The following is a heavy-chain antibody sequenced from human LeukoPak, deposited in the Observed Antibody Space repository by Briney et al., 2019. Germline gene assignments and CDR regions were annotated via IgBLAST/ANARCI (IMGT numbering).Heavy chain of an antibody. CDR3: AKSAPADY. CDR2: INGNGYIT. V-gene: IGHV3-23*01. J-gene: IGHJ4*02. Sequence: AGGSLRLSCAASRFTFNSYAVNWVRQAPGKGLEWVSGINGNGYITYYADSVRGRFTISRDNSKNTLYLQMNSLRAEDAAVYYCAKSAPADYWGQGTLVTVSS. CDR1: RFTFNSYA.